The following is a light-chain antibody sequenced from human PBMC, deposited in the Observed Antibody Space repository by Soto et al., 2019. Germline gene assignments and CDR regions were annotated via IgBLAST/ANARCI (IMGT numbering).Light chain of an antibody. CDR3: QQYGRSPWR. CDR1: QSVSSSY. J-gene: IGKJ1*01. CDR2: GAS. V-gene: IGKV3-20*01. Sequence: EIMLTQSPGTLSLSPGERATLSCRASQSVSSSYLAWYQQKPGQAPRLRIYGASSRATGIPDRFSGSGSGTDFTLTSSRLEPEDFAVYYCQQYGRSPWRFGQGTKVEIK.